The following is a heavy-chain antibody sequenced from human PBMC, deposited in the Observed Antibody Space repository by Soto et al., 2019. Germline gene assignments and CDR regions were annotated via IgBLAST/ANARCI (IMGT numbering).Heavy chain of an antibody. D-gene: IGHD6-19*01. V-gene: IGHV4-31*03. CDR2: IYYSGST. CDR1: GGSISSGGYY. J-gene: IGHJ3*02. Sequence: QVQLQESGPGLVKPSQTLSLTCTVSGGSISSGGYYWSWIRQHPGKGLEWIGYIYYSGSTYFNPSVKSRVTISVDTSKNQFSLKLSSVTAADTAVYYCARYGYSSSFSAFDIWGQGTMVTVSS. CDR3: ARYGYSSSFSAFDI.